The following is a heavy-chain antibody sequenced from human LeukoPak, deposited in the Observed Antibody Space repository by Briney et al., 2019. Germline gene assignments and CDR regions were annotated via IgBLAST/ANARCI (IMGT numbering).Heavy chain of an antibody. J-gene: IGHJ4*02. CDR1: GFTFSSYE. V-gene: IGHV3-48*03. D-gene: IGHD6-19*01. CDR3: AREGSSEDFDS. Sequence: GGSLRLSCAASGFTFSSYEMNWVRQAPGKGLEWVSYISSSGSSIYYADSVKGRFTISRDNAKNSLYLQMNSLRAEDTAVYYCAREGSSEDFDSWCQGTQVTVSS. CDR2: ISSSGSSI.